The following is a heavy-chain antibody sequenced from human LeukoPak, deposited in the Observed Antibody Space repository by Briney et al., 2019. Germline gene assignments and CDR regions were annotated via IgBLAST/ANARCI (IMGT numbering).Heavy chain of an antibody. CDR2: INPNSGGT. V-gene: IGHV1-2*02. D-gene: IGHD2-15*01. J-gene: IGHJ4*02. CDR1: GYTFTGYY. CDR3: ARTGPGYCSGGSCYWLGWYFDY. Sequence: GASVKVSCKASGYTFTGYYMHWVRQAPGQGLEWMGWINPNSGGTNYAQKFQGRVTMTRDTSISTANMELSRLRSDDTAVYHCARTGPGYCSGGSCYWLGWYFDYWGQGTLVTVSS.